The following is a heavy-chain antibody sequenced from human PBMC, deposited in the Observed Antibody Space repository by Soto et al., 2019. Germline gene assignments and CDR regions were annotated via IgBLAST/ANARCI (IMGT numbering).Heavy chain of an antibody. CDR1: GGSFSGYY. Sequence: SETLSLTCAVYGGSFSGYYWSWIRQPPGKGLEWIGEINHSGSTNYNPPLKSRVTISVDTSKNQFSLKLSSVTAADTAVYYCARGLGAARGEFDYWGQGTLVTVSS. CDR2: INHSGST. D-gene: IGHD6-6*01. V-gene: IGHV4-34*01. CDR3: ARGLGAARGEFDY. J-gene: IGHJ4*02.